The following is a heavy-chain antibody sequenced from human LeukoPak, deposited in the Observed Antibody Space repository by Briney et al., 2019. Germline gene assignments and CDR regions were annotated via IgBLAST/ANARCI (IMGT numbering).Heavy chain of an antibody. J-gene: IGHJ3*02. V-gene: IGHV1-18*01. Sequence: GASVKLSCNASGSTFTIYGISWVRQAPGQGLGWRGGISVFNGNINDAQKLPGRVTMTTDTSTSTAYMELRSLRSDDTDVYYCARVWADSSGLDAFDIWGQGTMVTVSS. CDR3: ARVWADSSGLDAFDI. CDR2: ISVFNGNI. CDR1: GSTFTIYG. D-gene: IGHD3-22*01.